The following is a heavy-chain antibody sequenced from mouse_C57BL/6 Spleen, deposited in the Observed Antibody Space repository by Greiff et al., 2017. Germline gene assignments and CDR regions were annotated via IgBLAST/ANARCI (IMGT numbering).Heavy chain of an antibody. CDR3: ARPSTVNAMDY. J-gene: IGHJ4*01. CDR1: GFTFSDYG. V-gene: IGHV5-17*01. D-gene: IGHD1-1*01. Sequence: EVKVVESGGGLVKPGGSLKLSCAASGFTFSDYGMHWVRQAPEKGLEWVAYISSGSSTIYYADTVKGRFTISRDNAKNTLFLQMTSLRSADTAMYYCARPSTVNAMDYWGQGTSVTVSS. CDR2: ISSGSSTI.